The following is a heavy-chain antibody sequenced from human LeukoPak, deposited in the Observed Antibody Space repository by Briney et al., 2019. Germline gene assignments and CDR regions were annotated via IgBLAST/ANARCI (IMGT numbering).Heavy chain of an antibody. Sequence: GGSLRLSCAASGFTFSSYDMHWVRQAPGKGLVWVAVISYVGSNKYYADSVKGRFTISRDNSKNTLYLQMNGLRAEDTAVYYCAKDHTIDYWGQGTLVTVSS. CDR1: GFTFSSYD. CDR2: ISYVGSNK. CDR3: AKDHTIDY. J-gene: IGHJ4*02. V-gene: IGHV3-30*18. D-gene: IGHD3-10*01.